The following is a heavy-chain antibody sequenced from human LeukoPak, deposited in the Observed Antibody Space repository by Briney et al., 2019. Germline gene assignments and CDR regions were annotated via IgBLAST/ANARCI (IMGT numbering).Heavy chain of an antibody. D-gene: IGHD6-13*01. CDR3: ARHVIAAAGTEFYYYMDV. CDR2: IYPGDSDT. Sequence: GESLKISCKGSGYSFTSYWIGWVRQMPGKGLEWMGIIYPGDSDTRYSPSFQGQVTISADKSISTAYLQWSSLKASDTAMYYCARHVIAAAGTEFYYYMDVWGKGTTVTVSS. J-gene: IGHJ6*03. CDR1: GYSFTSYW. V-gene: IGHV5-51*01.